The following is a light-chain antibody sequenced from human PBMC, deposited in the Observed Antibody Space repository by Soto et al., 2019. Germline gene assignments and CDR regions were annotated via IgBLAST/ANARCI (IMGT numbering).Light chain of an antibody. CDR1: SSDIGAYNY. J-gene: IGLJ2*01. CDR2: DVS. CDR3: SSYTISSTLV. V-gene: IGLV2-14*01. Sequence: QSALTQPASVSGSPGQSITISCTGTSSDIGAYNYVSWYQQHPGKAPELMIYDVSNRPSGVSNRFSGSKSGNTASLTISGLQAEDEADYYCSSYTISSTLVFGGGTKLTVL.